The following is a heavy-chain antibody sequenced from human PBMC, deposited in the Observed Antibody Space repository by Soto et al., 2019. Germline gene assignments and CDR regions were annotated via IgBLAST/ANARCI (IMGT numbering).Heavy chain of an antibody. V-gene: IGHV3-33*01. D-gene: IGHD3-22*01. CDR3: ARDPSYYDSSGFFDY. J-gene: IGHJ4*02. CDR1: GFTFSSYG. Sequence: GGSLRLSCAASGFTFSSYGMHWVRQAPGKGLEWVAVIWYDGSNKYYADSVKGRFTISRDNSKNTLYLQMNSLRAEDTAVYYCARDPSYYDSSGFFDYWGQGTLVTVSS. CDR2: IWYDGSNK.